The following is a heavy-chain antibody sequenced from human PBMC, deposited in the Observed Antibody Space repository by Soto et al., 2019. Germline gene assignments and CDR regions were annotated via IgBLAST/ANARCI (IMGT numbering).Heavy chain of an antibody. CDR3: ARDLVDLRRGSGGAALAP. D-gene: IGHD3-10*01. CDR2: ISSSGFDT. CDR1: GCAVFGDW. V-gene: IGHV3-11*01. J-gene: IGHJ5*02. Sequence: AACGCAVFGDWRSCIRKDPGKGLEWVSHISSSGFDTYYAESVKGRFTISRDNAKNSLYLRMKSLRAEDTAVYYCARDLVDLRRGSGGAALAPQAQGTQVTVSS.